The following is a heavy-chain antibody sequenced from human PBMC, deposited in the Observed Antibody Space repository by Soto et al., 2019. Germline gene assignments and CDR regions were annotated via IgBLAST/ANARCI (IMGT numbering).Heavy chain of an antibody. J-gene: IGHJ4*02. CDR3: ARQRTSVVTQAYFDV. D-gene: IGHD2-21*02. V-gene: IGHV4-39*01. CDR1: GGSINTGDSITNGHW. CDR2: IYYSGST. Sequence: SETLSLTCAVSGGSINTGDSITNGHWWGWVRQPPGKGLEWIGSIYYSGSTYNNPSLRSRVSMSIDTSKDQFSLKLKSVTAADTALYFCARQRTSVVTQAYFDVWGPGSLVTVSS.